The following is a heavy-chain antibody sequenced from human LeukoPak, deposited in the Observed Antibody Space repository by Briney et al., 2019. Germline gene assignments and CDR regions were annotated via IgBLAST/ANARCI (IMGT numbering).Heavy chain of an antibody. J-gene: IGHJ3*02. CDR2: ISTSGTTI. CDR3: AVERRWYGGAFDI. D-gene: IGHD4-23*01. V-gene: IGHV3-48*01. Sequence: GGSLRLSCVVSGFTFNYYGMNWVRQAPGKGLEWVSYISTSGTTIDYADSVKGRFTISRDNSKNTLYLQMNSLRAEDTAVYYCAVERRWYGGAFDIWGQGTMVTVSS. CDR1: GFTFNYYG.